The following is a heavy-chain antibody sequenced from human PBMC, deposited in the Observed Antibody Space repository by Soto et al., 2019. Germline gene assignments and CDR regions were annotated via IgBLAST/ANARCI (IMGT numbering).Heavy chain of an antibody. Sequence: ASLKFCCKASEVTFGSYAIHCVRQAPGQGLEWMGIINPSGGSTSYAQKFQGRVTMTRDTSTSTVYMELSSLRSEDTDVYYCARDHAIVVVTAILFTSAFDIWGQGTMVTVSS. CDR2: INPSGGST. CDR1: EVTFGSYA. J-gene: IGHJ3*02. V-gene: IGHV1-46*01. CDR3: ARDHAIVVVTAILFTSAFDI. D-gene: IGHD2-21*02.